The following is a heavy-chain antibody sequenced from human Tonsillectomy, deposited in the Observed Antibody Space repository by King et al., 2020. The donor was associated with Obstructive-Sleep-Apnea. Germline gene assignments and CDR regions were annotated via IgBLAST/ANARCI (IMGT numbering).Heavy chain of an antibody. CDR3: ARDHCSNGVCYSGRWFDS. CDR2: IIPALGTP. Sequence: VQLVESGAEVKKPGSSVKVSCKASGGTFSSSSIGWVRQAPGQGLEWMGAIIPALGTPNYAQRFQGRVTITVDESTTTAYMELSSLRSEDTAVYYCARDHCSNGVCYSGRWFDSWGQGTLVTVSS. D-gene: IGHD2-8*01. J-gene: IGHJ5*01. V-gene: IGHV1-69*01. CDR1: GGTFSSSS.